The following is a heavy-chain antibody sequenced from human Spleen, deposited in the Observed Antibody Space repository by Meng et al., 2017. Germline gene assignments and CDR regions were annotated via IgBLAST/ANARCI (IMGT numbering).Heavy chain of an antibody. V-gene: IGHV4-34*01. J-gene: IGHJ4*02. CDR1: GGSFSDYY. CDR3: ARGQTTMAHDFDY. D-gene: IGHD4-11*01. Sequence: QVQRPQWGAGLLKPSQTLSPTCVVSGGSFSDYYWSWIRQPPGKGLEWIGEINHSGSTNYNPSLERRATISVDTSQNNLSLKLSSVTAADSAVYSCARGQTTMAHDFDYWGQGTLVTVSS. CDR2: INHSGST.